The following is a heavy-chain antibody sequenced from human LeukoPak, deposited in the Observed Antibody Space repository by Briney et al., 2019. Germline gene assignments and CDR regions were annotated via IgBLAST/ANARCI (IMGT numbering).Heavy chain of an antibody. CDR3: ARGGEQLVGGRWFDP. V-gene: IGHV4-34*01. Sequence: SETLSLTCAVYGGSFSGYYWSWIRQPPGKGLEWIGEINHSGSTNYNPSLKSRVTISVDTSRNQFSLKLSSVTAADTAVYYCARGGEQLVGGRWFDPWGQGTLVTVSS. CDR1: GGSFSGYY. CDR2: INHSGST. J-gene: IGHJ5*02. D-gene: IGHD6-6*01.